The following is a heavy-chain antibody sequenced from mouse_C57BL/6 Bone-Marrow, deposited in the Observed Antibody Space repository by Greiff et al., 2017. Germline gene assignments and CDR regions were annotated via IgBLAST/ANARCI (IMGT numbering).Heavy chain of an antibody. CDR2: IYPRDGST. CDR1: GYTFTSYD. J-gene: IGHJ1*03. CDR3: ARLEFDGSSGDWYFDV. Sequence: QVQLQQSGPELVKPGASVKLSCKASGYTFTSYDINWVKQRPGQGLEWIGWIYPRDGSTKYNEKFKGKATLTVDTSSSTACMELQRLTSEDSAVYFCARLEFDGSSGDWYFDVWGTGTTVTVSS. V-gene: IGHV1-85*01. D-gene: IGHD1-1*01.